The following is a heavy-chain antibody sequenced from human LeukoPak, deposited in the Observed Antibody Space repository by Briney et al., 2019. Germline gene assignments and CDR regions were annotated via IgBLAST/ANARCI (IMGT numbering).Heavy chain of an antibody. Sequence: GGSLRLSCAASGFTFSSYWMSWVRQAPGKGLEWVANIKQDGSEKYYVDSVRGRFTIPRDNAKNSLYLQMNSLRAEDTAVYYCASPYGDYLDVSAFDIWGQGTMATVSS. CDR1: GFTFSSYW. J-gene: IGHJ3*02. CDR3: ASPYGDYLDVSAFDI. CDR2: IKQDGSEK. D-gene: IGHD4-17*01. V-gene: IGHV3-7*01.